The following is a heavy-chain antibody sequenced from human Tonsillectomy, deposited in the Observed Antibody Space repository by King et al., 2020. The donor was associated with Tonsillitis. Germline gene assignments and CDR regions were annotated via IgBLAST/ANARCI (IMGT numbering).Heavy chain of an antibody. CDR2: IFSNDEK. V-gene: IGHV2-26*01. CDR1: GFSLTNPRVG. D-gene: IGHD4-17*01. Sequence: VTLKESGPVLVKPTETLTLTCTVSGFSLTNPRVGVRWIRQPPGKALEWLAHIFSNDEKSHSPSLKTRLTISKDTSKSQVVLTMTNMDPVDTATYYCARIYGDFTTVFDYWGQGTLVTVAS. J-gene: IGHJ4*02. CDR3: ARIYGDFTTVFDY.